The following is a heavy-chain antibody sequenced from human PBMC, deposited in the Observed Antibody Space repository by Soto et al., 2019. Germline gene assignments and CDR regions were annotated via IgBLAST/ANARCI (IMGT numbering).Heavy chain of an antibody. J-gene: IGHJ4*02. D-gene: IGHD2-15*01. V-gene: IGHV4-59*01. CDR3: ARVSRRYCSGDRCHFDL. CDR2: IYYSGST. CDR1: GGSMSNYY. Sequence: QVQLQESGPRLVKPSETLSLTCTVSGGSMSNYYWNWIRQPPGKGLEWIGYIYYSGSTNYTPSLKSRVTISLDTPNNQFSLKLSSVIAADTAVYYCARVSRRYCSGDRCHFDLWGQGTLVTVSS.